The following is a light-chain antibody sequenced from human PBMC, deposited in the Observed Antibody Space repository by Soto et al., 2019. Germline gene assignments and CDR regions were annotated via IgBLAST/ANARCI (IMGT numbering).Light chain of an antibody. V-gene: IGKV1-39*01. CDR2: AAS. CDR1: QSISNY. J-gene: IGKJ5*01. Sequence: DIQMTQSPSSLSASVGDRVTITCRASQSISNYLNWYQQKPGKAPKVLIYAASNLQSGVPSRFSGSGSGTDFTLTISSLQPEDFATYYCQQSYSTPITFGQGTRLEN. CDR3: QQSYSTPIT.